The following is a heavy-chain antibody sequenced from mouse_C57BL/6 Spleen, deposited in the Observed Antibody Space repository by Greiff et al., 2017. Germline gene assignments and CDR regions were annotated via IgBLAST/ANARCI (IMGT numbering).Heavy chain of an antibody. J-gene: IGHJ2*01. V-gene: IGHV1-54*01. CDR3: ARDQLRGFDY. Sequence: QVQLKESGAELVRPGTSVKVSCKASGYAFTNYLIEWVKQRPGQGLEWIGVINPGSGGTNYNEKFKGKATLTADKSSSTAYMQLSSLTSEDSAVYFCARDQLRGFDYWGQGTTLTVSS. CDR1: GYAFTNYL. CDR2: INPGSGGT. D-gene: IGHD3-2*02.